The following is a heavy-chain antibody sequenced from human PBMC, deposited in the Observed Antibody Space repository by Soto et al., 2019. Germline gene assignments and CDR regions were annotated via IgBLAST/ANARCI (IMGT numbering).Heavy chain of an antibody. V-gene: IGHV1-24*01. Sequence: GXSVKVSFKVSGYTFTEVSIHWVRQAPGKGLEWMGGFDPDGGETVYAQKFQGRVRMTEDTSTETAYMEVSSLRAEDSAVYYCARRASRWGQGTMVSVSS. CDR2: FDPDGGET. J-gene: IGHJ3*01. D-gene: IGHD1-26*01. CDR3: ARRASR. CDR1: GYTFTEVS.